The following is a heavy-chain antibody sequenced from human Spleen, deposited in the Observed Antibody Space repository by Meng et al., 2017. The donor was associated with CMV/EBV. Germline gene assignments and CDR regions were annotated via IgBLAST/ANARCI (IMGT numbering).Heavy chain of an antibody. V-gene: IGHV3-30*02. J-gene: IGHJ6*02. Sequence: GESLKISCAASGFTFSSYGMHWVRQAPGKGLEWVAFIRYDGSNKYYADSVKGRFTISRDNAKDTLYLQMNSLRAEDTAVYYCVRDSFWGSYYYGMDVWGQGTTVTVSS. CDR2: IRYDGSNK. CDR3: VRDSFWGSYYYGMDV. CDR1: GFTFSSYG. D-gene: IGHD3-16*01.